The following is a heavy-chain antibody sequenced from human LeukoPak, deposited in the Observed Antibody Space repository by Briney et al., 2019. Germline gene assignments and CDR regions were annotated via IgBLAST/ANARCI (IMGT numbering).Heavy chain of an antibody. J-gene: IGHJ4*02. CDR1: GFTFSNYG. CDR3: AKVEAAAGLDY. Sequence: GGSLRLSCAASGFTFSNYGMSWVRQAPGKGLEWVSAISGSGGRTYYADSVKGRFTISRVNSKSTLYLQMNSLRAEDTAVYYCAKVEAAAGLDYWGQGTLVTVSS. CDR2: ISGSGGRT. D-gene: IGHD6-13*01. V-gene: IGHV3-23*01.